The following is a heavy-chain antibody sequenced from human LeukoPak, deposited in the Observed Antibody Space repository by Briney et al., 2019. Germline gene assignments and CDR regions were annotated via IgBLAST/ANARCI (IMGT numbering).Heavy chain of an antibody. CDR2: FDPKDGET. CDR1: GYTLTQLS. J-gene: IGHJ3*02. V-gene: IGHV1-24*01. D-gene: IGHD1-26*01. Sequence: ASVKVSCKVSGYTLTQLSMHWVRQAPGKGLEWMGGFDPKDGETIYAQKFQGRVTMTEDTSTATAYMELSRLRSEDTAVYYCATKWGVGATTSGAFDIWGQGTMVTVSS. CDR3: ATKWGVGATTSGAFDI.